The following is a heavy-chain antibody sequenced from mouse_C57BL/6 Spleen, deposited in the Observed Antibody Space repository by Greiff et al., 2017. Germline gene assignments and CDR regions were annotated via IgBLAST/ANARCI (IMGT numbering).Heavy chain of an antibody. CDR3: ARKDYDYAMDY. J-gene: IGHJ4*01. D-gene: IGHD2-4*01. Sequence: QVQLKESGPGLVQPSQSLSITCTVSGFSFTSYGVHWVRQSPGKGLEWLGVIWSGGSTDYNAAFISRLSISTDNSKSQVFYKMNSLQADDTAIYYCARKDYDYAMDYWGQGTSVTVSS. V-gene: IGHV2-2*01. CDR1: GFSFTSYG. CDR2: IWSGGST.